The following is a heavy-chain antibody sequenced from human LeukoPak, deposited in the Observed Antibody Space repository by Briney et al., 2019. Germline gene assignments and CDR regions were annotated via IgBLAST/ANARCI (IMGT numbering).Heavy chain of an antibody. Sequence: PSQTLFLTCTVSGYAITSGGFSWNWIRQPPGKGLEWIGYIYYTGSTNYNPSLKSRVTISVDASKNQFSLKLNSMTAADTALYYCARGLSWGPYYFDYWGQGTLVTVSS. CDR3: ARGLSWGPYYFDY. V-gene: IGHV4-61*08. CDR2: IYYTGST. J-gene: IGHJ4*02. D-gene: IGHD4/OR15-4a*01. CDR1: GYAITSGGFS.